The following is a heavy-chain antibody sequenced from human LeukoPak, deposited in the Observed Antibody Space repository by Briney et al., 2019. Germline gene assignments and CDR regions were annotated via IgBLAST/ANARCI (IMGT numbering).Heavy chain of an antibody. V-gene: IGHV1-69*02. J-gene: IGHJ4*02. Sequence: ASVKVSCEASGGTFSSYTISWVRQAPGHGLEWMGRISPILGIANYAQKFQGRVTITADKSTSTAYMELSSLRSEDTAVYYCAASNGSCYDYWGQGTLVTVSS. D-gene: IGHD2-15*01. CDR3: AASNGSCYDY. CDR2: ISPILGIA. CDR1: GGTFSSYT.